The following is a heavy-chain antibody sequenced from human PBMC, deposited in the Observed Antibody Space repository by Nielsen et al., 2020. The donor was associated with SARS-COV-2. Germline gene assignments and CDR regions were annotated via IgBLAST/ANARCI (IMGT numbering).Heavy chain of an antibody. CDR3: ARAEGSSWYFHY. V-gene: IGHV3-7*03. D-gene: IGHD6-13*01. CDR2: IKQDGSEK. J-gene: IGHJ4*02. CDR1: GFTFSNYW. Sequence: GSLRLSCAASGFTFSNYWLTWVRQAPGKGLEWVANIKQDGSEKYYVDSVKGRFTISRDNAKNSLSLQMSRLRAEDTAVYYCARAEGSSWYFHYWGQGTLVTVSS.